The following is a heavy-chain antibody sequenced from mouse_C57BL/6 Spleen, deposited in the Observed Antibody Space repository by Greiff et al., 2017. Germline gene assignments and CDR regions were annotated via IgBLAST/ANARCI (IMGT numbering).Heavy chain of an antibody. CDR3: ARGDLRRAY. D-gene: IGHD2-12*01. CDR2: ILPGSGST. V-gene: IGHV1-9*01. J-gene: IGHJ3*01. Sequence: VQLQQSGAELMKPGASVTLSCTATGYTFTGYWLEWVKQRPGHGLEWIGEILPGSGSTNYNDKFKGKATFTADTSSNTAYLQLSSLTTEDSAIYYCARGDLRRAYWGQGTLVTVSA. CDR1: GYTFTGYW.